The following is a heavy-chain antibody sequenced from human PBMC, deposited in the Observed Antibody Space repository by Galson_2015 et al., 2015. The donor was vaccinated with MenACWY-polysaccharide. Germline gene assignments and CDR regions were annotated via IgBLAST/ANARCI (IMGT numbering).Heavy chain of an antibody. CDR2: MDPNSGNT. Sequence: SVKVSCKASGYTFTSYDINWVRQATGQGLEWMGWMDPNSGNTGYAQKFQGRVTMTRDTSISTAYMELSSLRYEDTAVYYCARVVRRKDRYSDYWDQGTLVSVSS. J-gene: IGHJ4*02. D-gene: IGHD1-26*01. CDR3: ARVVRRKDRYSDY. CDR1: GYTFTSYD. V-gene: IGHV1-8*01.